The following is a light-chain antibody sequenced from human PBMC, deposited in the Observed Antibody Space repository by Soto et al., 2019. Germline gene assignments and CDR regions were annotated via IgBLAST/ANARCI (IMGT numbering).Light chain of an antibody. J-gene: IGKJ5*01. Sequence: DSQMTQSQSSLSASVGDRVTITCQASQNINNYLNWSLHQPGRAPKLLIYDASNSEAGVPSRLRGSGSGTDFTFTISRLQPEDIATYYCQQYENLPTFGQGTRLDIK. CDR2: DAS. V-gene: IGKV1-33*01. CDR3: QQYENLPT. CDR1: QNINNY.